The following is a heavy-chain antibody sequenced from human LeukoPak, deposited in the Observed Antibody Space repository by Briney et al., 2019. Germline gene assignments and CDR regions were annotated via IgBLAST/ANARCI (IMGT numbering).Heavy chain of an antibody. V-gene: IGHV3-30*03. D-gene: IGHD6-19*01. CDR3: TTDKYSSGWYGGFDN. CDR2: ISYDGSNK. J-gene: IGHJ4*02. Sequence: PGGSLRLSCAASGFTFSSYGMHWVRQAPGKGLEWVAIISYDGSNKYYADSVKGRFTISRDNSKNTLYLQMNSLKSEDTAVYYCTTDKYSSGWYGGFDNWGQGTLVTVSS. CDR1: GFTFSSYG.